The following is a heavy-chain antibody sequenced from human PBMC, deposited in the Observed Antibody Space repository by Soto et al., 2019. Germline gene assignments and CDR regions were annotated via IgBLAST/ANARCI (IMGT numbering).Heavy chain of an antibody. CDR2: VHLGGRT. J-gene: IGHJ4*02. D-gene: IGHD4-17*01. Sequence: ETLSLTCTVSGGYMSSSSYYWGWIRQPPGKGLEWIGSVHLGGRTYYNPSLKRRVTISLDTSKKKVSLKLSSLTAADTAVYYCARQPNYDYGDYGPSDYWGQGTLVTVSS. V-gene: IGHV4-39*01. CDR3: ARQPNYDYGDYGPSDY. CDR1: GGYMSSSSYY.